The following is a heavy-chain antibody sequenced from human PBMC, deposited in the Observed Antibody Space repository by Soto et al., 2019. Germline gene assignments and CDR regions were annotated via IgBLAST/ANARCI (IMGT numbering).Heavy chain of an antibody. J-gene: IGHJ4*02. CDR1: GGSISSYY. Sequence: PSETLSLTCTVSGGSISSYYWSWIRQPPGKGLEWIGYIYYSGSTNYNASLKSRVTISVDTSKNPFSLKLSSVTAADTAVYYCARGGGAITMVRGVMEYHFDYWGQGTLVTVSS. CDR3: ARGGGAITMVRGVMEYHFDY. D-gene: IGHD3-10*01. V-gene: IGHV4-59*01. CDR2: IYYSGST.